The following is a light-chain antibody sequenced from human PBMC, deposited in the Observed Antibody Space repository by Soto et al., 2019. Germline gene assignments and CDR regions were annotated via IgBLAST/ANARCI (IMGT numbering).Light chain of an antibody. CDR3: QQYNDWRT. CDR1: RRVSSN. J-gene: IGKJ1*01. Sequence: EVVITQSPDTLSVSPGETATLSCRASRRVSSNLAWYQHKPGQAPRLLIYGASTRATGIPARFRGSGSGTEFTLTISSLQSEDFAVYYCQQYNDWRTFGQGTRVEIK. V-gene: IGKV3-15*01. CDR2: GAS.